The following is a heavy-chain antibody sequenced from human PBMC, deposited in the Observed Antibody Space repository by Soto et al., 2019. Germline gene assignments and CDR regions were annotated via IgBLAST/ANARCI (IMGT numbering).Heavy chain of an antibody. CDR2: INVVNGNT. CDR3: ARATYYYGSGLDI. J-gene: IGHJ3*02. D-gene: IGHD3-10*01. CDR1: GYTFTSYT. Sequence: ASVKVSCKASGYTFTSYTIHWVRQAPGQRLEWMGWINVVNGNTKYSQKLQDRVTIIRDKSTSTAYMELSSLRSEDTAVYYCARATYYYGSGLDIWGQGTMVTVSS. V-gene: IGHV1-3*01.